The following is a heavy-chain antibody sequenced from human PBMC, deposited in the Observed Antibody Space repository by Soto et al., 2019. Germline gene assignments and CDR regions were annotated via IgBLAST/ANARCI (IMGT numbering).Heavy chain of an antibody. D-gene: IGHD3-10*01. CDR2: VCYSGTT. CDR3: ARPPFYYFRLGTHLSYFDF. Sequence: PSQTLCLTCTVASGPISSYYWSWLPQPPGKGLEWSGYVCYSGTTNYNSSLNSRVTISIAPSNNQFSLTLNSVPAADTAVYYCARPPFYYFRLGTHLSYFDFRDQGALVTVSS. J-gene: IGHJ4*02. CDR1: SGPISSYY. V-gene: IGHV4-59*01.